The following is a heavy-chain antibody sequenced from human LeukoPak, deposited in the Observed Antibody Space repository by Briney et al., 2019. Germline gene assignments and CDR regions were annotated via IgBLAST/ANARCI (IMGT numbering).Heavy chain of an antibody. J-gene: IGHJ5*02. CDR2: MNPNSGNT. V-gene: IGHV1-8*01. CDR3: ARIWRTGSGNWFDP. Sequence: ASVKVSCKASGYTFTSYDINWVRQATGQGLEWMGWMNPNSGNTGYAQKFRGRVTMTRNTSISTAYMELSSLRSEDTAVYYCARIWRTGSGNWFDPWGQGTLVTVSS. CDR1: GYTFTSYD. D-gene: IGHD1-26*01.